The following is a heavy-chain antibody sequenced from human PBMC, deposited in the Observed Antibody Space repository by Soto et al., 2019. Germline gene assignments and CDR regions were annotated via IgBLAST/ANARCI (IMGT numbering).Heavy chain of an antibody. D-gene: IGHD7-27*01. V-gene: IGHV3-21*01. Sequence: GGSLRLSCAASGFTFSSYNMNWVRQPPGKGLEWVSSITSSSGYIYYADSVKGRFTISRDNARNSMYLQMNSVSAEDTAVYYCARVGTSPAAEFDYWGQGTLVTVSS. CDR1: GFTFSSYN. CDR3: ARVGTSPAAEFDY. J-gene: IGHJ4*02. CDR2: ITSSSGYI.